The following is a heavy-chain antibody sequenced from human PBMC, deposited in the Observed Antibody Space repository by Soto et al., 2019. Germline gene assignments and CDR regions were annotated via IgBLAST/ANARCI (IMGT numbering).Heavy chain of an antibody. V-gene: IGHV2-26*01. J-gene: IGHJ4*02. CDR1: GFSLNNPRMG. CDR2: IFSNDDK. CDR3: ARVYDSSGYEY. Sequence: QVSLKESGPVLVKPTETLTLTCTVSGFSLNNPRMGVSWIRQPPGKALEWLAHIFSNDDKSYSTSLKSRVTISKDTSKSQVVLTMTNMDPVDTATYYCARVYDSSGYEYWGQGTLVTVSS. D-gene: IGHD3-22*01.